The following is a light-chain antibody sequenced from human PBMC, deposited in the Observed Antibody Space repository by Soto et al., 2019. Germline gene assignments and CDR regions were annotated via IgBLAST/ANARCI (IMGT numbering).Light chain of an antibody. CDR2: RNN. CDR1: SSNIGSNY. CDR3: AAWDDSLSGVV. Sequence: QSVLPQPPSASGTPGQRVTISCSGSSSNIGSNYVYWYQQLPGTAPKLLIYRNNPRPSGVPDRFPGSKSGTSASLAISGLRSEDEADYYCAAWDDSLSGVVFGGGTKVTVL. V-gene: IGLV1-47*01. J-gene: IGLJ3*02.